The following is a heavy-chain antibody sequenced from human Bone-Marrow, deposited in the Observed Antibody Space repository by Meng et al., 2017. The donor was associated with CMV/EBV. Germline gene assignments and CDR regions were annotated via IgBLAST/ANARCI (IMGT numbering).Heavy chain of an antibody. CDR2: IYYSGST. CDR1: GGSISSGGYY. V-gene: IGHV4-61*08. CDR3: ARSLEYSSSLLAY. J-gene: IGHJ4*02. D-gene: IGHD6-6*01. Sequence: SETLSLTCTVSGGSISSGGYYWSWIRQHPGKGLEWIGYIYYSGSTYYSPSLKSRVTISVDTSKNQFSLKLSSVTAADTAMYYCARSLEYSSSLLAYWGQGTLVTVSS.